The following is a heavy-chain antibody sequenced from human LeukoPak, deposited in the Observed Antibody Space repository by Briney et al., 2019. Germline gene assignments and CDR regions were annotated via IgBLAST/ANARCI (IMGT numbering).Heavy chain of an antibody. CDR1: GFTFSSYS. CDR2: ISSSSSYI. CDR3: ARLQGYCSSTSCPDY. D-gene: IGHD2-2*01. Sequence: PGGSLRLSCAASGFTFSSYSMNWVRQAPGKGLEWVSSISSSSSYIYYADSVKGRFTISRDNAKNSLYLQMNSLRAEDTAVYYCARLQGYCSSTSCPDYWGQGTLVTVSS. J-gene: IGHJ4*02. V-gene: IGHV3-21*01.